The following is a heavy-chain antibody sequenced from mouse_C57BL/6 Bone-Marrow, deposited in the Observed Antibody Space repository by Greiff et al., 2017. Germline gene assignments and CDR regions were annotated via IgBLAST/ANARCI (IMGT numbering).Heavy chain of an antibody. V-gene: IGHV1-81*01. CDR3: ARSYYCSSDYFDN. CDR1: GYTFTSYG. D-gene: IGHD1-1*01. J-gene: IGHJ2*01. Sequence: VQLQQSGAELARPGASVKLSCKASGYTFTSYGISWVKQRTGQGLEWIGEIYPRSGNTYYNEKFKGKATLTADKSSSTAYLELRSLTSEDSAVYFCARSYYCSSDYFDNWGQGTTLTGSS. CDR2: IYPRSGNT.